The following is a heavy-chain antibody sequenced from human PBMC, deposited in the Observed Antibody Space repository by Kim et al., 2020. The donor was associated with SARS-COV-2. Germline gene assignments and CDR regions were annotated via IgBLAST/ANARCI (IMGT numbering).Heavy chain of an antibody. CDR1: GFTFSSYG. CDR2: IWYDGSNK. Sequence: GGSLRLSCAASGFTFSSYGMHWVRQAPGKGLEWVAVIWYDGSNKYYADSVKGRFTISRDNSKNTLYLQMNSLRAEDTAVYYCASAYGSGSYYPPGYYFGMDVWGQGTTVTVSS. J-gene: IGHJ6*02. D-gene: IGHD3-10*01. V-gene: IGHV3-33*01. CDR3: ASAYGSGSYYPPGYYFGMDV.